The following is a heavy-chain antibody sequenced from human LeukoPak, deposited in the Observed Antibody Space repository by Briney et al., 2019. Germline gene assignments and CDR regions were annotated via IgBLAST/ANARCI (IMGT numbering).Heavy chain of an antibody. D-gene: IGHD6-19*01. CDR3: AKAAGSYYFEY. Sequence: GGTLRLSCAASGFIFSSHGMNWVRQAPGKGLEWVSGISPSGDITYYADSVKGRFTISRDNSKNTLYLQMNSLGAEDTAVYYCAKAAGSYYFEYWGQGTLVTVSS. V-gene: IGHV3-23*01. CDR2: ISPSGDIT. J-gene: IGHJ4*02. CDR1: GFIFSSHG.